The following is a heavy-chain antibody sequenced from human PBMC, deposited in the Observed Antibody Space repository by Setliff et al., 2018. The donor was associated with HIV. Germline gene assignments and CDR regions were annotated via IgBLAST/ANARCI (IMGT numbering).Heavy chain of an antibody. CDR2: ISFDGSNK. Sequence: GGSLRLSCAASGFTFSSYAMHWVRQGPGKGLEWVAVISFDGSNKYYADSVKGRFTISRDNSKNTLYLQLDSLRAEDTAVYYCAKPLYRGLRIAAAGIGESWGQGTLVTVSS. J-gene: IGHJ5*02. D-gene: IGHD6-13*01. CDR3: AKPLYRGLRIAAAGIGES. CDR1: GFTFSSYA. V-gene: IGHV3-30*18.